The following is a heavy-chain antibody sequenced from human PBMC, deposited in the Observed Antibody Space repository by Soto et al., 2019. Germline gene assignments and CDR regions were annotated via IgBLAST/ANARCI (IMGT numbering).Heavy chain of an antibody. J-gene: IGHJ4*02. V-gene: IGHV1-69*13. CDR3: GRDAMEATALFYFDY. CDR2: IIPIFGTA. D-gene: IGHD1-26*01. Sequence: GASVKVSCKASGGTFSSYAISWVRQAPGQGLEWMGGIIPIFGTANYAQKFQGRVTITADESTSTAYMELSSLRSEDTAVYYCGRDAMEATALFYFDYWGQGTLVTVSS. CDR1: GGTFSSYA.